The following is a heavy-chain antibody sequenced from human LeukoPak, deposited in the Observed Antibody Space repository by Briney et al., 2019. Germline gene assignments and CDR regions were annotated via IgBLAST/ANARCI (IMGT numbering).Heavy chain of an antibody. CDR3: AREVWGPEY. CDR2: INRDGSQK. D-gene: IGHD1-14*01. J-gene: IGHJ4*02. CDR1: GFSLSGYW. Sequence: GGSLRLSCAASGFSLSGYWMTWVRQAPGKGLEWVANINRDGSQKNHVDSVQGRFTISRDNAKNSLYLQMNSLTAEDTAVSYCAREVWGPEYWGQGTLVTVSS. V-gene: IGHV3-7*01.